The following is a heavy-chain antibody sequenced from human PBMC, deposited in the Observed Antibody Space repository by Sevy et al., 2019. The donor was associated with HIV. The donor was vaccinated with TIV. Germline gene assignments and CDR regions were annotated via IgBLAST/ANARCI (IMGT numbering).Heavy chain of an antibody. D-gene: IGHD3-3*01. Sequence: GGSLRLSCTASGFMFGDYAMSWVRQAPGKGLEWVGFIRRKAYGGTTQYAASVRGRFTISRDDSKSIAYLQMNSLKTEDTAEYYCTRGGSITILSPRDYWGQGALVTVSS. CDR1: GFMFGDYA. V-gene: IGHV3-49*04. CDR2: IRRKAYGGTT. J-gene: IGHJ4*02. CDR3: TRGGSITILSPRDY.